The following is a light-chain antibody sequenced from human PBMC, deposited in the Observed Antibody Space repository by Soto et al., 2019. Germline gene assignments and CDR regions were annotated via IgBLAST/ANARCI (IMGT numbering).Light chain of an antibody. J-gene: IGLJ2*01. Sequence: QSALTQPPSASGSPGQSVTISCTGTSSDVGYYNYVSWYQQHTGKAPKLIIYEVDKRPSGVPDRFSGSKSGNTASLTVSGLQAEDEAEDYCTSYAVGINVVFGGGTKLTVL. CDR3: TSYAVGINVV. V-gene: IGLV2-8*01. CDR2: EVD. CDR1: SSDVGYYNY.